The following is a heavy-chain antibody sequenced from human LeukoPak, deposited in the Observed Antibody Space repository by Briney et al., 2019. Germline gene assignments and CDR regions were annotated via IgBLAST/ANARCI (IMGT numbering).Heavy chain of an antibody. CDR1: GYTFTSYD. J-gene: IGHJ3*02. V-gene: IGHV1-8*03. CDR3: ASLTATHARSDAFDI. CDR2: MNPNSGNT. D-gene: IGHD5-18*01. Sequence: ASVKVSCKASGYTFTSYDINWVRQAPGQGLEWMGWMNPNSGNTGYAQKFQGRVTITRNTSISTAYMELSSLRSEDTAVYYCASLTATHARSDAFDIWGQGTMVTVSS.